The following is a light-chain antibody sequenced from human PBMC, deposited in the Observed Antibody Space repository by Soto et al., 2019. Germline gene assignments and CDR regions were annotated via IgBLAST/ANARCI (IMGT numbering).Light chain of an antibody. V-gene: IGKV3-15*01. CDR1: QSMSNN. CDR3: LQYNKWPRT. J-gene: IGKJ1*01. Sequence: EVVRTQSPATLSMSPGERATLSCRASQSMSNNLAWYQQKPGQAPRLLIYGASTRTTGIPARFSGSGSGTEFTLTISSLQSEDFAVYYCLQYNKWPRTFGQGTRWISN. CDR2: GAS.